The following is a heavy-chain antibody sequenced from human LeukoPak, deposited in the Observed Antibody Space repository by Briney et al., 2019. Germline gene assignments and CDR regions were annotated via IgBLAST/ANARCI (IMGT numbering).Heavy chain of an antibody. CDR2: IFHSGST. CDR1: GDSLSSGYW. Sequence: SGTLSLTCVVSGDSLSSGYWWSWVRQPPGKGLEWIGEIFHSGSTNYNPSLKSRVTISVDNSKNHFSLTVNSVTAADTAVYYCARKSSGWYEALDDAFDIWGQGTMVTVSS. V-gene: IGHV4-4*02. J-gene: IGHJ3*02. D-gene: IGHD6-19*01. CDR3: ARKSSGWYEALDDAFDI.